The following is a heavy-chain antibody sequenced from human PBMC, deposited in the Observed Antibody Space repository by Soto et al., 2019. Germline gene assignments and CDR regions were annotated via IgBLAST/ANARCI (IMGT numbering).Heavy chain of an antibody. Sequence: ASVKVSCKASGYTFTSYGISWVRQAPGQGLEWMGWISAYNGNTNYAQKLQGRVTMTTDTSTSTAYMELRSLRSDYTAVYYCARKRIAAAGTWYNWFDPWGQGTLVTVSS. CDR3: ARKRIAAAGTWYNWFDP. D-gene: IGHD6-13*01. CDR1: GYTFTSYG. V-gene: IGHV1-18*01. CDR2: ISAYNGNT. J-gene: IGHJ5*02.